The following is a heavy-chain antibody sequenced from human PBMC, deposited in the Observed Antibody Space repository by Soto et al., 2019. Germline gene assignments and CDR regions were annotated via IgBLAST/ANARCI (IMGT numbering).Heavy chain of an antibody. V-gene: IGHV1-18*01. Sequence: ASVKVSCKDSCYTFTSYGISLLRHANGQWLEWMVWISAYNGNTNYAQKLQGRVTMTTDTSTSTAYMELRSLGSDDTAVYYCARVGLVINWFDAWGQGTLVTVSS. CDR2: ISAYNGNT. D-gene: IGHD2-21*01. CDR1: CYTFTSYG. CDR3: ARVGLVINWFDA. J-gene: IGHJ5*02.